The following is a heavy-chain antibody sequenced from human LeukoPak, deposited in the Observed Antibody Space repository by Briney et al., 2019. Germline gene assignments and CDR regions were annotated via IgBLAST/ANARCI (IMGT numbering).Heavy chain of an antibody. CDR2: MYSGGST. Sequence: GGSLRLSCAASGFTVSSNYMSWVRQAPGEGLEGVSVMYSGGSTYYADSVKGRFTISRDNSKNTLYLQMNSLRAEDTAVYYGARERYYYDSSGYYSDYWGQGTLVTVSS. D-gene: IGHD3-22*01. CDR1: GFTVSSNY. V-gene: IGHV3-66*02. CDR3: ARERYYYDSSGYYSDY. J-gene: IGHJ4*02.